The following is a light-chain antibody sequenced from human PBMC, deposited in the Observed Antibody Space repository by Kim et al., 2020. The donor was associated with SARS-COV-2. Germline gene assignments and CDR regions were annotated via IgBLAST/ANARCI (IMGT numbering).Light chain of an antibody. CDR2: DVY. J-gene: IGKJ5*01. CDR3: QQRKRPIT. V-gene: IGKV3-11*01. CDR1: QSISRY. Sequence: SLSPGGSGTHTCRASQSISRYVAWYQQKPGQAPRILIYDVYKRATGMPARFSGGGSGADLTLTISSLDPEDVAVYYWQQRKRPITFGQGTRLEIK.